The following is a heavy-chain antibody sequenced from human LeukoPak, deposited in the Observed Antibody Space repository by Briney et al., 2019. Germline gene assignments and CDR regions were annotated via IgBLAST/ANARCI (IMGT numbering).Heavy chain of an antibody. Sequence: GGSLRLSCAASGLTFSSYWMHWVRQAPGKGPVWVSRINSDGSSTSYADSVKGRFTISRDNAKNTLYLQMNSLRAEDTAVYYCARETYYYGSGSLSEDAFDIWGQGTMVIVSS. CDR3: ARETYYYGSGSLSEDAFDI. CDR2: INSDGSST. CDR1: GLTFSSYW. J-gene: IGHJ3*02. V-gene: IGHV3-74*01. D-gene: IGHD3-10*01.